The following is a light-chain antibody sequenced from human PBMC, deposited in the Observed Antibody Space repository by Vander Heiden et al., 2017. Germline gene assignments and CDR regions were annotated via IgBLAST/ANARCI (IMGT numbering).Light chain of an antibody. Sequence: ESVLTESPVTRSLSLVVRATLSCRASQSVSSYLAWYQQKPGQAPRLLIYDASNRATGIPARFSGSGSGTDFTLTISSLEPEDFAVYYCQQRSNWPPYTFGQGTKLEIK. J-gene: IGKJ2*01. CDR1: QSVSSY. V-gene: IGKV3-11*01. CDR3: QQRSNWPPYT. CDR2: DAS.